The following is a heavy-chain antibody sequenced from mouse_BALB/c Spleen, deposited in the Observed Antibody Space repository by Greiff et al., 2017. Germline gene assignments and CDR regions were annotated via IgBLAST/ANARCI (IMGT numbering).Heavy chain of an antibody. CDR2: ISSGGSYT. V-gene: IGHV5-9-4*01. CDR3: ARRDYYAMDY. Sequence: EVMLVESGGGLVKPGGSLKLSCAASGFTFSSYAMSWVRQSPEKRLEWVAEISSGGSYTYYPDTVTGRFTISRDNAKNTLYLEMSSLRSEDTAMYYCARRDYYAMDYWGQGTSVTVSS. J-gene: IGHJ4*01. CDR1: GFTFSSYA.